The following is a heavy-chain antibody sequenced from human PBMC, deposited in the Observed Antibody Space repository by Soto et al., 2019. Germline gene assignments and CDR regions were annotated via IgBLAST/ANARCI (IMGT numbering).Heavy chain of an antibody. CDR1: SFSFSNYW. V-gene: IGHV3-7*01. CDR2: IKGDGSDK. CDR3: VGGGGWLADY. J-gene: IGHJ4*02. Sequence: EAQLVESGGGLVQPGGSLRLSCAASSFSFSNYWMNWVRQAPGKGLEWVAIIKGDGSDKYYVDSVKGRFTISRDNAKNSLYLQMNSLRAEDTAVSDCVGGGGWLADYWGQGTLVTVSS. D-gene: IGHD6-19*01.